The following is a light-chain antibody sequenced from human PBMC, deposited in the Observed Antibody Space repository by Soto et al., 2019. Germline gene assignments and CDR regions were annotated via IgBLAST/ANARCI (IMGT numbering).Light chain of an antibody. CDR2: DAS. CDR1: QSVSSY. V-gene: IGKV3-11*01. CDR3: LQRRGWPWT. J-gene: IGKJ1*01. Sequence: EIVLTQSPATLSLSPGERATLSCRASQSVSSYLAWYQQKPCQAPRLLIYDASNRTTDIPARFSGSGSGTDFTLTISSLEAEDFAVDCCLQRRGWPWTFGQGTKVELK.